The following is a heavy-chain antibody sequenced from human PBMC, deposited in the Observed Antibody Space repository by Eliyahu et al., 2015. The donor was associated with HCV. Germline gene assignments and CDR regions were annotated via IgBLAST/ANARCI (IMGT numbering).Heavy chain of an antibody. CDR1: GFXXSRYV. J-gene: IGHJ6*02. D-gene: IGHD6-13*01. CDR2: ISGSGGST. CDR3: TKSLGQQLGLFFFDYGMDV. V-gene: IGHV3-23*01. Sequence: EVQLLESGGGLVQPGGSLRLXCXAXGFXXSRYVXGWVRQAPGKGLXWVSVISGSGGSTYYADSVRGRFTISRDNSKNTLYLEMNSLRAEDTAKYYCTKSLGQQLGLFFFDYGMDVWGQGTTVTVSS.